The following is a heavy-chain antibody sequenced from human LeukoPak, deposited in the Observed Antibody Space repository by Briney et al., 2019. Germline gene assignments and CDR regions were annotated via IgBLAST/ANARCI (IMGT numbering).Heavy chain of an antibody. CDR1: GGSISGYY. CDR2: VYTSGST. CDR3: AKSPSGRGGYNWFDP. V-gene: IGHV4-4*07. Sequence: PSETLSLTCTVSGGSISGYYWSWIRQPAGKGLEWIGRVYTSGSTNYNPSLKSRVTMSIDTSKNQFSLNLSSVTAADTAVYYWAKSPSGRGGYNWFDPWGQGTLVTVSS. J-gene: IGHJ5*02. D-gene: IGHD3-16*01.